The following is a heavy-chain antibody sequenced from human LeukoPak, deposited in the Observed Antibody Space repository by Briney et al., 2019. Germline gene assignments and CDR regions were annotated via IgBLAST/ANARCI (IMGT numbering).Heavy chain of an antibody. Sequence: GGSLRLSCAASGFTLSTYKMSWVRQAPGKGLEWVSSISSGSAYIYYADSVTGRFTISRDNARNSLYLQMDSLRAEDTAVYYCARARKKWEHGLSVGGQEPLVPVPS. CDR1: GFTLSTYK. CDR2: ISSGSAYI. J-gene: IGHJ4*02. V-gene: IGHV3-21*01. D-gene: IGHD1-26*01. CDR3: ARARKKWEHGLSV.